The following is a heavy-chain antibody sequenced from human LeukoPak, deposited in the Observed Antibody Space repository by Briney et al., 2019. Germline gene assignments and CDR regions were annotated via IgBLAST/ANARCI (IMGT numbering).Heavy chain of an antibody. Sequence: PGGSLRLSCAASGFTFSSYSMNWVRQAPGKGLEWVSSISSSSSYIYYADSVKGRFTISRDNAKNSLYLQMNSLRAEDTAVYYCARGGPGSCTSTSCHGDYWGQGTLVTVSS. CDR1: GFTFSSYS. CDR2: ISSSSSYI. J-gene: IGHJ4*02. CDR3: ARGGPGSCTSTSCHGDY. D-gene: IGHD2-2*01. V-gene: IGHV3-21*01.